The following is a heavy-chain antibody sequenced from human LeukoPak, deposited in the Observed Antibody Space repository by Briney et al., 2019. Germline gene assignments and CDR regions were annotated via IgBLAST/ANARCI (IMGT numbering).Heavy chain of an antibody. Sequence: PSEILSLTCTVSGGSISSSSYYWGWIRQPPGKGLEWIGSIYYSGSTYYNPSLKSRVTISVDTSKNQFSLKLSSVTAADTAVYYCARHKQVSSGWLYYFDYWGQGTLVTVSS. CDR2: IYYSGST. CDR1: GGSISSSSYY. J-gene: IGHJ4*02. CDR3: ARHKQVSSGWLYYFDY. D-gene: IGHD6-19*01. V-gene: IGHV4-39*07.